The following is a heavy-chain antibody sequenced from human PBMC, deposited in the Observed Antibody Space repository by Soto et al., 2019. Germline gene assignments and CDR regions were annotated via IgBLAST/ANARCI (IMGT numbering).Heavy chain of an antibody. V-gene: IGHV1-18*01. D-gene: IGHD3-9*01. J-gene: IGHJ6*02. CDR2: ISAYNGNT. Sequence: ASVKVSFKASGYTFTSYGISWVRQAPGQGLEWMGWISAYNGNTNYAQKLQGRVTMTTDTSTSTAYMELRSLRSDDTAVYYCARDRRYFDWLPDYYYYGMDVWGQGTTVTVSS. CDR3: ARDRRYFDWLPDYYYYGMDV. CDR1: GYTFTSYG.